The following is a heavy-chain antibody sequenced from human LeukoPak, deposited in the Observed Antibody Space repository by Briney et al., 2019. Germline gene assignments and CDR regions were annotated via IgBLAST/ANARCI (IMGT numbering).Heavy chain of an antibody. V-gene: IGHV3-11*01. Sequence: GGSLRLSCAASGFTFSDYYMSWIRRAPGKGLEWVSYISSSGSTIYYADSVKGRFTISRDNAKNSLYLQMNSLRAEDTAVYYCAGVEMTTTTIDYWGQGTLVTVSS. CDR1: GFTFSDYY. CDR3: AGVEMTTTTIDY. D-gene: IGHD5-24*01. J-gene: IGHJ4*02. CDR2: ISSSGSTI.